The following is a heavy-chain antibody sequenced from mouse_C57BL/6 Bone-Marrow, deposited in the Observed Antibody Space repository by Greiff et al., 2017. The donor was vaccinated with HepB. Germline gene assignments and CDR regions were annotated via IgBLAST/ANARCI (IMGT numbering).Heavy chain of an antibody. V-gene: IGHV1-64*01. CDR1: GYTFTSYW. J-gene: IGHJ4*01. D-gene: IGHD1-1*01. CDR2: IHPNSGST. CDR3: ARTLTTYYAMDY. Sequence: QVQLQQPGAELVKPGASVKLSCKASGYTFTSYWMHWVKQRPGQGLEWIGMIHPNSGSTNYNEKFKSKATLTVDKSSSTAYMQLSSLTSEDSAVYYCARTLTTYYAMDYWGQGTSVTVSS.